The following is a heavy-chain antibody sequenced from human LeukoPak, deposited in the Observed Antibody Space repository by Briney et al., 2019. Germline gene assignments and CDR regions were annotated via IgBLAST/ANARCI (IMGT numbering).Heavy chain of an antibody. CDR2: IIPILGIA. CDR1: GGTFISYA. Sequence: SVKVSCKASGGTFISYAISWVRQAPGQGLEWMGRIIPILGIANYAQKFQGRVTITADKSTSTAYMELSSLRSEDTAVYYCARSYYDSSGYLVIDYWGQGTLVTVSS. V-gene: IGHV1-69*04. CDR3: ARSYYDSSGYLVIDY. J-gene: IGHJ4*02. D-gene: IGHD3-22*01.